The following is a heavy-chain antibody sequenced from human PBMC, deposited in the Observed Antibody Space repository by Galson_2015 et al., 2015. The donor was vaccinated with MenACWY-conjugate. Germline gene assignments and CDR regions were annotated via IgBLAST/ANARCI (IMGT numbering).Heavy chain of an antibody. J-gene: IGHJ3*02. D-gene: IGHD5-18*01. CDR1: GLTFTSHS. Sequence: SLRLSCAASGLTFTSHSMHWVRQAPGKGLEWVAVMWHDGSNKYYGDSVKGRFTISRDNSKNTLYLQMNSLRAEDTAVYYCARELRLWRSDAFDIWGQGTLVTVSS. V-gene: IGHV3-33*01. CDR2: MWHDGSNK. CDR3: ARELRLWRSDAFDI.